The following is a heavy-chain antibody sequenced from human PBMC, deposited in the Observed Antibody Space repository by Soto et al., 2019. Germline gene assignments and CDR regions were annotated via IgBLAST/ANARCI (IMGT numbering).Heavy chain of an antibody. J-gene: IGHJ3*02. Sequence: PSETLSLTCAVSGGSISSGGYPWSWIRQPPGKGLEWIGYIYHSGSTYYNPSLKSRVTISVDRSKNQFSLKLSSVTAADTAVYYCAREGPGRGYDDAFDIWGQGTMVTVSS. V-gene: IGHV4-30-2*01. CDR1: GGSISSGGYP. CDR3: AREGPGRGYDDAFDI. CDR2: IYHSGST. D-gene: IGHD3-10*01.